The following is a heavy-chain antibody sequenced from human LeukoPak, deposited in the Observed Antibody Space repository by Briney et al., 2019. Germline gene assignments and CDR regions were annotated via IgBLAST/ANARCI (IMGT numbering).Heavy chain of an antibody. CDR2: ISTSSYI. CDR3: ARDRYGDYAVDY. Sequence: GRSLRLSCAASGFTFSTYGIHWVRQAPGKGLEWVSSISTSSYIYYADSVKGRFTISRDNAKNSLYLQMNSLRAEDTAVYYCARDRYGDYAVDYWGQGTLVTVSS. V-gene: IGHV3-21*01. D-gene: IGHD4-17*01. J-gene: IGHJ4*02. CDR1: GFTFSTYG.